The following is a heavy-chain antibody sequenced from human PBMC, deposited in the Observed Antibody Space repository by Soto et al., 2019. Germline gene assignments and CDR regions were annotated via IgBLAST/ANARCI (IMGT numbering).Heavy chain of an antibody. CDR1: GGSISNGGYS. Sequence: SETLSLTCAVSGGSISNGGYSWSWIRQPPGKGLEWIGYMYHSGSTYYNPSLKSRVTISIDRSKNQFSLKLSSVTAADTAVYYCARGKIIGPWGQGTLVTVSS. V-gene: IGHV4-30-2*01. CDR3: ARGKIIGP. D-gene: IGHD3-3*01. J-gene: IGHJ5*02. CDR2: MYHSGST.